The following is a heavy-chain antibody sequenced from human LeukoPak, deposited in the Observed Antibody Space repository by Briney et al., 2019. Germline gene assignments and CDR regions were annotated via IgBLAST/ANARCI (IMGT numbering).Heavy chain of an antibody. V-gene: IGHV3-48*01. D-gene: IGHD3-22*01. CDR3: ARDLSDDNSLDY. CDR1: GFTFSTYS. Sequence: GGSLRLSCAASGFTFSTYSMIWVRQAPGKGLEWVSFISGTSNTIYYADSVKGRFTISRDNAKNSLYLQMNSLRAEDTAVYYCARDLSDDNSLDYWGQGTLVSVSS. J-gene: IGHJ4*02. CDR2: ISGTSNTI.